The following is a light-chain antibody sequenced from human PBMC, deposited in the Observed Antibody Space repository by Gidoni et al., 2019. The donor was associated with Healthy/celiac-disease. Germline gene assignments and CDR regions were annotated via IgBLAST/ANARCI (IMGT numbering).Light chain of an antibody. CDR2: DAS. CDR3: QQRSNWWT. Sequence: IVLTQSPPTLSLSPGERATLSCRASQSVSSYLAWYQQKPGQAPRLLIYDASNRATGIPARFSGSGSGTDFTLTISSLEPEDFAVYYCQQRSNWWTFGQGTKVEIK. CDR1: QSVSSY. J-gene: IGKJ1*01. V-gene: IGKV3-11*01.